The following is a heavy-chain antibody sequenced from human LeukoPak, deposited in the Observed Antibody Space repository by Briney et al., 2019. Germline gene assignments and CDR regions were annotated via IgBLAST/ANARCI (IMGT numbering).Heavy chain of an antibody. J-gene: IGHJ4*02. CDR2: ISGSGGST. D-gene: IGHD3-16*02. CDR1: GFTFSSYA. V-gene: IGHV3-23*01. Sequence: GGSLRLSCAASGFTFSSYAMSWVRQAPGKGLEWVSAISGSGGSTYYADSVKGWFTISRDNSKNTLYLQMNSLRAEDTAVYYCATLGWGSMITFGGVIVIPRGEDYWGQGTLVTVSS. CDR3: ATLGWGSMITFGGVIVIPRGEDY.